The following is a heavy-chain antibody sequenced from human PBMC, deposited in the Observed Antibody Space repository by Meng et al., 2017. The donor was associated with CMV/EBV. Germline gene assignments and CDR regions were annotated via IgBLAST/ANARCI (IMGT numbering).Heavy chain of an antibody. CDR2: ISGYNDNT. CDR1: GYTFTHHG. Sequence: QVQLVQFGAEVRKPGASVKVSCKASGYTFTHHGISWVRQAPGQGLEWMGWISGYNDNTKYARHLQGRVTMTTDISTNTAYMELRSLRSDDTAIYYCARDTMMIMSFDHWGPGTLVTVSS. J-gene: IGHJ4*02. CDR3: ARDTMMIMSFDH. D-gene: IGHD3-22*01. V-gene: IGHV1-18*01.